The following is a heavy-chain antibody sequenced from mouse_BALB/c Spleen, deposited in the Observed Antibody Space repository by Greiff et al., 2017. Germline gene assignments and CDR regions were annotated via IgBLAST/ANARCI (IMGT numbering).Heavy chain of an antibody. CDR1: GYTFTSYY. V-gene: IGHV1S56*01. CDR2: IYPGNVNT. Sequence: QVQLQQSGPELVKPGASVRISCKASGYTFTSYYIHWVKQRPGQGLEWIVWIYPGNVNTKYNEKFKGKATLTADKSSSTAYMQLSSLTSEDSAVYFCARSSGNDWYFDYWGQGTTLTVSS. D-gene: IGHD1-3*01. CDR3: ARSSGNDWYFDY. J-gene: IGHJ2*01.